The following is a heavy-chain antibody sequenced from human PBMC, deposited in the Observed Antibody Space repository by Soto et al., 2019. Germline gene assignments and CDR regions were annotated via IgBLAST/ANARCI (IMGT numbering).Heavy chain of an antibody. Sequence: SETLSLTCTVSGGSVSSGSYYWSWIRQPPGKGLEWIGYIYYSGSTNYNPSLKSLGTISVDTSKNQFSLKLSSVTAADTAVYYCARNYDSAGSFDYWGQGTLVTVSS. CDR1: GGSVSSGSYY. CDR3: ARNYDSAGSFDY. D-gene: IGHD3-22*01. CDR2: IYYSGST. V-gene: IGHV4-61*01. J-gene: IGHJ4*02.